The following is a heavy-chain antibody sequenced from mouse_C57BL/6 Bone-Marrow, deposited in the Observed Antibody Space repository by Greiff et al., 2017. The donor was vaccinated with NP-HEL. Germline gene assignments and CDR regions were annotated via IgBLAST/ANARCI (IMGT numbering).Heavy chain of an antibody. D-gene: IGHD1-1*01. CDR2: IWSGGST. J-gene: IGHJ3*01. V-gene: IGHV2-2*01. Sequence: VQLQESGPGLVQPSQSLSIPCTVSGFSLTSYGVHWVRQSPGKGLEWLGVIWSGGSTASNAAFISRLSISTDNSKSQVFFKMNSLQTDDTAIYYCARNRYYVSSPAWFAYWGKGTLVTVSA. CDR3: ARNRYYVSSPAWFAY. CDR1: GFSLTSYG.